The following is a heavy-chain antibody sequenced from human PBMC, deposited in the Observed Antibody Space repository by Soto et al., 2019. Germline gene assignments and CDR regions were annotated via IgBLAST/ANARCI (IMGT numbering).Heavy chain of an antibody. CDR1: GSTFTSYY. CDR3: ARNSNELLLQLVYCSSTSCYTKLLPVMDV. Sequence: GASVKVSSKAPGSTFTSYYMHWVRQAPEQGLEWMGIINPSAGSTSYAQKFQGRVTMTRDTSTSTVYMELSSLRSEDTAVYYCARNSNELLLQLVYCSSTSCYTKLLPVMDVWGHGTTDRVSS. V-gene: IGHV1-46*01. J-gene: IGHJ6*02. CDR2: INPSAGST. D-gene: IGHD2-2*02.